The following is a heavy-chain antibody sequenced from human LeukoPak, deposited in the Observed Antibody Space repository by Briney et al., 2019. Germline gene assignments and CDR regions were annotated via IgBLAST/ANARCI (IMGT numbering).Heavy chain of an antibody. D-gene: IGHD5-12*01. J-gene: IGHJ6*03. Sequence: SGGSLRLSCAASGFTFSSYWMSWVRQAPGKGLGWVANIKQDGGEKYYVDSVKGRFTISRDNAKNSLYLQMNSLRAEDTAVYYCARELKSGYSGTYYYYMDVWGKGTTVTVSS. V-gene: IGHV3-7*01. CDR2: IKQDGGEK. CDR3: ARELKSGYSGTYYYYMDV. CDR1: GFTFSSYW.